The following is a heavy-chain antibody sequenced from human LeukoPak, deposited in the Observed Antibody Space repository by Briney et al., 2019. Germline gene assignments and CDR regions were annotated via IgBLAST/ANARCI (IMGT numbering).Heavy chain of an antibody. CDR2: IIPIFGTA. D-gene: IGHD5-24*01. CDR1: GGTFSSYA. Sequence: SVKVSCKASGGTFSSYAISWVRQALGQGLEWMGGIIPIFGTANYAQKFQGRVTITTDESTSTAYMELSSLRSEDTAVYYCARVPSRWLQSNYYYMDVWGKGTTVTVSS. V-gene: IGHV1-69*05. J-gene: IGHJ6*03. CDR3: ARVPSRWLQSNYYYMDV.